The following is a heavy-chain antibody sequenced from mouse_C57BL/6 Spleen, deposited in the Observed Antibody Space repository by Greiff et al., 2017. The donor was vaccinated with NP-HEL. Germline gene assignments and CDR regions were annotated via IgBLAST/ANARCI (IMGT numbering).Heavy chain of an antibody. J-gene: IGHJ3*01. CDR2: ISYDGSN. CDR1: GYSITSGYY. V-gene: IGHV3-6*01. CDR3: ARSYYGSSGFAY. D-gene: IGHD1-1*01. Sequence: VQLQQSGPGLVKPSQSLSLTCSVTGYSITSGYYWNWIRQFPGNKLEWMGYISYDGSNNYNPSLKNRISITRDTSKNQFFLKLNSVTTEDTATYYCARSYYGSSGFAYWGQGTLVTVSA.